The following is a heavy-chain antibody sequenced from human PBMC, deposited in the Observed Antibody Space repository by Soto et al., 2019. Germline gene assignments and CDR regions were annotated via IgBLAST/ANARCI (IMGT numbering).Heavy chain of an antibody. CDR1: GYSFTSYW. J-gene: IGHJ6*02. CDR3: ARGNNYYYYGMDV. Sequence: VESLKISCKGSGYSFTSYWISWVRQMPGKGLEWMGRIDPSDSYTNYSPSFQGHVTIAADKSISTAYLQWSSLKASDTAMYYCARGNNYYYYGMDVWGQGTTVTVSS. V-gene: IGHV5-10-1*01. CDR2: IDPSDSYT.